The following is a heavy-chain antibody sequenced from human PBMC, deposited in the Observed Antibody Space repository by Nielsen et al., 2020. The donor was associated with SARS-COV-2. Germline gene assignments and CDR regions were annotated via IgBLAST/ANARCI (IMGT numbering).Heavy chain of an antibody. CDR1: GGSISSEY. D-gene: IGHD6-13*01. CDR2: IYYSGST. CDR3: ARGHSSPSWYYYMDV. Sequence: SETLSLTCIVSGGSISSEYWSWIRQPPGKGLEWIGYIYYSGSTNYNPSLKSRVTISVDTSKNQFTRKLSSVTAADTAVYYCARGHSSPSWYYYMDVWGKGTTVTVSS. J-gene: IGHJ6*03. V-gene: IGHV4-59*01.